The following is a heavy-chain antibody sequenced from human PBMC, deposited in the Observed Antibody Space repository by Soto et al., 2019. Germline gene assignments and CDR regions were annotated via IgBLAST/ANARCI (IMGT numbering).Heavy chain of an antibody. CDR3: ARAGDSGYDYNHYYHYGMDV. J-gene: IGHJ6*02. D-gene: IGHD5-12*01. CDR1: GYTFTGYY. CDR2: INPNSGGT. V-gene: IGHV1-2*04. Sequence: ASVKVSCKASGYTFTGYYMHWVRQAPGQGLEWMGWINPNSGGTNYAQKFQGWVTMTRDTSISTAYMELSRLRSDDTAVYYCARAGDSGYDYNHYYHYGMDVWGQGTTVTVSS.